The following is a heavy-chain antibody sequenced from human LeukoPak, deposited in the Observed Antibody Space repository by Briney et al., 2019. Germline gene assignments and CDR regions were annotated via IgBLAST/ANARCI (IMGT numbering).Heavy chain of an antibody. J-gene: IGHJ3*02. V-gene: IGHV5-51*01. D-gene: IGHD6-13*01. Sequence: GESLKISCKGSGYSFTSYWIGWVRQMPGKGLEWMGIIYPGDSDTRYSPSFQGQVTISADKSISTAYLQWSSLKASDTAMYYCARGRMGIAAERGAFDIWGQGTMVTVSS. CDR2: IYPGDSDT. CDR3: ARGRMGIAAERGAFDI. CDR1: GYSFTSYW.